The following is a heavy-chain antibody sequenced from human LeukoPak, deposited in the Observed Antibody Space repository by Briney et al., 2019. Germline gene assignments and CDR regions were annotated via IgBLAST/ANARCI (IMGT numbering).Heavy chain of an antibody. V-gene: IGHV3-7*01. CDR2: IKQDGSEK. CDR3: ARDFKNIVVVPAAIGGSSWVDAFDI. Sequence: GGSLRLSCAGSGFTFRSYWMHWVRQAPGKGLEWVANIKQDGSEKYYVDSVKGRFTISRDYANDSVYLQMNSLRAEDTAVYYCARDFKNIVVVPAAIGGSSWVDAFDIWGQGTMVTVSS. CDR1: GFTFRSYW. D-gene: IGHD2-2*01. J-gene: IGHJ3*02.